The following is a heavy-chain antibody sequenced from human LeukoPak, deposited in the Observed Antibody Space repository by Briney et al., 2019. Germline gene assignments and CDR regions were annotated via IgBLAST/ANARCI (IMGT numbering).Heavy chain of an antibody. CDR1: GGSISSSSYY. V-gene: IGHV4-39*02. CDR2: IYYSGST. CDR3: ARDQDLYSSGWYGVNY. Sequence: PSETLSLTCTVSGGSISSSSYYWGWIRQPPGKGLEWIGSIYYSGSTYYNPSLKSRVTISVDTSKNQFSLKLSSVTAADTAVYYCARDQDLYSSGWYGVNYWGQGTLVTVSS. J-gene: IGHJ4*02. D-gene: IGHD6-19*01.